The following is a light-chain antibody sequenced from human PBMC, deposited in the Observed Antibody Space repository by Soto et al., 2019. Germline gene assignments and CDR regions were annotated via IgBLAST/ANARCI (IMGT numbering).Light chain of an antibody. CDR3: QLANSFPT. V-gene: IGKV1-12*01. Sequence: DIQMTQSPSSVSASVGDRVTITCRASQPISSWLAWYQQKPGEAPKLLIFAASTLQSGVPLRFSGRGAGTHFTLTISSLQPEDSAIYYCQLANSFPTFGRGTRVDLK. J-gene: IGKJ1*01. CDR1: QPISSW. CDR2: AAS.